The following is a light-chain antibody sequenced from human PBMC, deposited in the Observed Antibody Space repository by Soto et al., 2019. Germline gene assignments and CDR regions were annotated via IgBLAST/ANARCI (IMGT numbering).Light chain of an antibody. CDR3: QQYFTSPWT. V-gene: IGKV4-1*01. CDR2: WAP. J-gene: IGKJ1*01. Sequence: DIVMTQSPDSLAVSLGERATINCKSSQSVLYSSNNKNYLAWYQQKPGQPPKLLIYWAPTRESGVPDRFSGSGSGTDITLTISSLQAEDVAVYYCQQYFTSPWTFGQGTKVEI. CDR1: QSVLYSSNNKNY.